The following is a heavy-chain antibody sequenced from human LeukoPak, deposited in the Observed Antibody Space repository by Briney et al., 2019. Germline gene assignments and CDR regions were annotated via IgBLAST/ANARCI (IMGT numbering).Heavy chain of an antibody. J-gene: IGHJ4*02. Sequence: GGSLRLSWAASGFTFSSYSMSWVRQAPGKGLECVSAISGSGGSTYYADSVKGRFTICRDNSKNKLYLNMNSLRAEDTAVYYCAKDGVAVVVPADYFAYWGQGTLVTVSS. CDR1: GFTFSSYS. D-gene: IGHD2-2*01. CDR3: AKDGVAVVVPADYFAY. CDR2: ISGSGGST. V-gene: IGHV3-23*01.